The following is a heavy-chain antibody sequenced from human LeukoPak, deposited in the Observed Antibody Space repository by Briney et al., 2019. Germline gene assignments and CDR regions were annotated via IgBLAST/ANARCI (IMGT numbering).Heavy chain of an antibody. D-gene: IGHD2-2*01. CDR3: AIEGEYCSSTSCYNWFDP. CDR2: INHSGST. CDR1: GFTVSSNY. Sequence: PGGSLRLSCAASGFTVSSNYVSWVRQAPGKGLEWIGEINHSGSTNYNPSLKSRVTISVDTSKNQFSLKLSSVTAADTAVYYCAIEGEYCSSTSCYNWFDPWGQGTLVTVPS. J-gene: IGHJ5*02. V-gene: IGHV4-34*01.